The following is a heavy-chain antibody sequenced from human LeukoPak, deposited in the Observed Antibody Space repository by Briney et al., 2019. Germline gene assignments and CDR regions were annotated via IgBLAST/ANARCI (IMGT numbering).Heavy chain of an antibody. CDR2: IKQDGSEK. CDR1: GFTFSSYW. D-gene: IGHD1-26*01. V-gene: IGHV3-7*01. CDR3: ARGGSYKFDY. Sequence: GGSLRLSCAASGFTFSSYWMSWVRQAPGKGLEWVANIKQDGSEKCFVDSVKGRFTISRDNAKNSLYLQMNSLRAEDTAVYHCARGGSYKFDYWGQGNLVTVSS. J-gene: IGHJ4*02.